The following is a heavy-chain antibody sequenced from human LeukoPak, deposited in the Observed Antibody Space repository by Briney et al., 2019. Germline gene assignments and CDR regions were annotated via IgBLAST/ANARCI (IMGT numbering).Heavy chain of an antibody. Sequence: GGSLRLSCAASGFTVSSNYMSWVRQAPGKGLEWVSVIYGGGSTYFADSVKGRLSISRDTSKNAVYLQMNSLRAEDTAVYYCARAQFYHDSSTYGPDYWGQGTLVTVSS. CDR3: ARAQFYHDSSTYGPDY. D-gene: IGHD3-22*01. J-gene: IGHJ4*02. V-gene: IGHV3-53*01. CDR1: GFTVSSNY. CDR2: IYGGGST.